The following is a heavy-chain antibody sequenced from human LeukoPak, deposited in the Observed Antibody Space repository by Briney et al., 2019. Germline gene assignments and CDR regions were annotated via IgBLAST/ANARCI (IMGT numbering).Heavy chain of an antibody. CDR3: VRASYYYYYMDV. V-gene: IGHV4-39*07. J-gene: IGHJ6*03. CDR2: IFYSGST. CDR1: SGSISSSSYY. Sequence: SETLSLTCTVSSGSISSSSYYWGWIRQPPGKGLEWIGSIFYSGSTYYNPSLKSRVTISVDTSKNQFSLKLSSVTAADTAVYYCVRASYYYYYMDVWGKGTTVTVSS.